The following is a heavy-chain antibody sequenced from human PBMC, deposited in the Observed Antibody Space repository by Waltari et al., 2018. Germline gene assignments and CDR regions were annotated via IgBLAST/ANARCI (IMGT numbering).Heavy chain of an antibody. CDR3: AKPFYNWDDPLDS. Sequence: EVQLLESGGGLVQPGGSLRLSRGVAGFPFTNYAINWVRRAPGTGLQWVAAITVNDATYHADSVKGRFTISRDTSKDTVFLQMNSLRAEDTALYYCAKPFYNWDDPLDSWGQGTLVTVSS. V-gene: IGHV3-23*01. CDR2: ITVNDAT. J-gene: IGHJ4*02. CDR1: GFPFTNYA. D-gene: IGHD1-20*01.